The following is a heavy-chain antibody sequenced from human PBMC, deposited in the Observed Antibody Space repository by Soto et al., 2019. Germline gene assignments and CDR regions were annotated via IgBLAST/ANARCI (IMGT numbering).Heavy chain of an antibody. CDR3: ARDGSSRPTEY. D-gene: IGHD3-10*01. J-gene: IGHJ4*02. Sequence: EVQLVESGGGLVQPGGSLRLSCAASGFTISSYYMSWVRQAPGKGLEWVSVIYSGGSDTTYYAGSVKGRFTISRVISKNTVYLQMNSLRAEDTAVYYCARDGSSRPTEYWGQGTLVTVSS. V-gene: IGHV3-66*01. CDR2: IYSGGSDTT. CDR1: GFTISSYY.